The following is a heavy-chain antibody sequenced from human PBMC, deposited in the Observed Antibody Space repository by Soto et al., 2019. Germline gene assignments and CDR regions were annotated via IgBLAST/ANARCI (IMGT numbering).Heavy chain of an antibody. Sequence: QVQLVQSGAEVKKPGSSVKVSCKASGGTFSSYAISWVRQAPGQGLEWMGGIIPIFGTANYAQKFQGRVTITADESTSTAYMGLSSLGSEDTAVYYCANYDSSGYYYVWNAFDIWGQGTMVTGSS. CDR2: IIPIFGTA. CDR3: ANYDSSGYYYVWNAFDI. J-gene: IGHJ3*02. V-gene: IGHV1-69*01. CDR1: GGTFSSYA. D-gene: IGHD3-22*01.